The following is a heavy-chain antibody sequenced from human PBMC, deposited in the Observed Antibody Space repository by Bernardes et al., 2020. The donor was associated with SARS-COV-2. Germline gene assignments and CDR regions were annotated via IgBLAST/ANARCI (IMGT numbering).Heavy chain of an antibody. CDR2: IYHSGST. CDR3: ARYYGDYFNWFDP. Sequence: TVFITCTVSGGSITSGHYYWTWVRQHPGKGLEWIGYIYHSGSTYYNPSLMSRLTMSVDTSKNQFSLKLSSVTAADTAVYYCARYYGDYFNWFDPWGQGTLVTVSS. D-gene: IGHD4-17*01. V-gene: IGHV4-31*03. J-gene: IGHJ5*02. CDR1: GGSITSGHYY.